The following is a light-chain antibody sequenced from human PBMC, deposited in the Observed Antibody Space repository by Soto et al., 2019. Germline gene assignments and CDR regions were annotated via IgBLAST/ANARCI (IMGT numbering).Light chain of an antibody. J-gene: IGLJ1*01. CDR2: NVY. Sequence: QSALTQPASVSGSPGQSITISCTGTNSDVGGYDYVSWYQQHQGRAPQGIIYNVYYRPSGVTNRFSGSKSGNTATLTISGLQAEDEADYYCSSYTSTSTHVFGTGTKVTVL. CDR1: NSDVGGYDY. CDR3: SSYTSTSTHV. V-gene: IGLV2-14*01.